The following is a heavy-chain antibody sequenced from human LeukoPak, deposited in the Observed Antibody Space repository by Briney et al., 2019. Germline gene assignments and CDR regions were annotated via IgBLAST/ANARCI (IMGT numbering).Heavy chain of an antibody. D-gene: IGHD3-22*01. CDR1: GYIITELS. Sequence: ASVKVSCKVSGYIITELSMHWVRQAPGKGLEWMGGFDPEGGETIYAQKFQGRVTMTEDTSTDTAYMELSSLRSEDTAVFYCATVPGSFSYDSSGYLYDYWGQGTLVTVSS. CDR2: FDPEGGET. V-gene: IGHV1-24*01. CDR3: ATVPGSFSYDSSGYLYDY. J-gene: IGHJ4*02.